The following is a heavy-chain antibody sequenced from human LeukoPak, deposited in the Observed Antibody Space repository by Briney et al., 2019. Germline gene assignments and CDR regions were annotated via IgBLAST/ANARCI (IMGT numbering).Heavy chain of an antibody. CDR1: GDSISSYY. J-gene: IGHJ3*02. D-gene: IGHD2-2*01. Sequence: SETLSLTCTVSGDSISSYYWSWIRQPAGKGLEWIGRIYTSGSTNYNPSLKSRVTISVDTSKNQFSLKLSSVTAADTAVYYCARAYCSSTSCYGPGDAFDIWGQGTMVTVSS. CDR2: IYTSGST. V-gene: IGHV4-4*07. CDR3: ARAYCSSTSCYGPGDAFDI.